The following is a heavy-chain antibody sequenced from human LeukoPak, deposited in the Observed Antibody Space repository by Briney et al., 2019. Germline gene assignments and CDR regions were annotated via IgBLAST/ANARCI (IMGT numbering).Heavy chain of an antibody. Sequence: PGGSLRLSCAASGFTFSSYSMNWVRQAPGKGLEWVSSISSSSGYIYYADSVKGRFTISRDNAKNSLYLQMNSLRAEDTAVYYCARSPRSSWYRKLMDYFDYWGQGTLVTVSS. CDR1: GFTFSSYS. J-gene: IGHJ4*02. D-gene: IGHD6-13*01. CDR3: ARSPRSSWYRKLMDYFDY. CDR2: ISSSSGYI. V-gene: IGHV3-21*01.